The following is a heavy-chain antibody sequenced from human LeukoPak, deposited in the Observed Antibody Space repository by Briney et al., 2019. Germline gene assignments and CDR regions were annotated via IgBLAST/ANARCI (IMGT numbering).Heavy chain of an antibody. J-gene: IGHJ4*02. CDR2: IYHSGST. CDR3: ARGSYSSGPGD. CDR1: GYSISSGYY. V-gene: IGHV4-38-2*02. D-gene: IGHD6-19*01. Sequence: PSETLSLTCTVSGYSISSGYYWGWIRQPPGKGLEWIGSIYHSGSTYYNPSLKSRVTISVDTSKNQFSLKLSSVTAADTAVFYCARGSYSSGPGDWGQGTLVTVSS.